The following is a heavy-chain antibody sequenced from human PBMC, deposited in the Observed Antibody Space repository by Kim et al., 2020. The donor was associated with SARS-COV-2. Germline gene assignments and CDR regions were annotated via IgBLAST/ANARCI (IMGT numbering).Heavy chain of an antibody. CDR2: FDPEDGET. V-gene: IGHV1-24*01. CDR3: ATSPVVWSGYSANWFDP. CDR1: GYTLTELS. J-gene: IGHJ5*02. D-gene: IGHD3-3*01. Sequence: ASVKVSCKVSGYTLTELSMHWVRQAPGKGLEWMGGFDPEDGETIYAQKFQGRVTMTEDTSTDTAYMELSSLRSEDTAVYYCATSPVVWSGYSANWFDPWGQGTLVTVSS.